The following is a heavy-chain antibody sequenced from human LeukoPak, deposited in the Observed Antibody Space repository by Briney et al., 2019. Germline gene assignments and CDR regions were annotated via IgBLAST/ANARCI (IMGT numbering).Heavy chain of an antibody. CDR1: GFTFSSYW. CDR3: ARADYGDYCDY. D-gene: IGHD4-17*01. CDR2: INSDGSST. Sequence: GGSLRLSCAASGFTFSSYWMHWVCQAPGKGLVWVSRINSDGSSTSYADSVKGRFTISRDNAKNTLYLQMNSLRAEDTAVYYCARADYGDYCDYWGQGTLVTVSS. V-gene: IGHV3-74*01. J-gene: IGHJ4*02.